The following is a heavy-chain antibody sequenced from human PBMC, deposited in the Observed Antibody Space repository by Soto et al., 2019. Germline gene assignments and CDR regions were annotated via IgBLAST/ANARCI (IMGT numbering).Heavy chain of an antibody. Sequence: EVQLVESGGGLVQPGGSLRLSCAASGFIVSRNYVTWVRQSPGKGLEWVSVIYSGGNTYYADSVKGRFTISRHNSENTVYLQVNSMRVAETAMYFCAGGSSPLAYWGQETLVIVSS. CDR3: AGGSSPLAY. CDR2: IYSGGNT. D-gene: IGHD3-16*01. J-gene: IGHJ4*02. CDR1: GFIVSRNY. V-gene: IGHV3-53*04.